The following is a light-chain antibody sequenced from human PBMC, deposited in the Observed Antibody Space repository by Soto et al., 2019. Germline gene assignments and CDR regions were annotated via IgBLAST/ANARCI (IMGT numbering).Light chain of an antibody. Sequence: QSVLTQPASVSGSPGQSITISCTGTSSDVGSYNLVSWYQQHPGKAPKFMTFEVTQRPSGVSNRFSGSKSGNTASLTISGLQAEDEADYYCCSYAGSSTYVFGTGTKLTVL. V-gene: IGLV2-23*02. CDR2: EVT. CDR3: CSYAGSSTYV. CDR1: SSDVGSYNL. J-gene: IGLJ1*01.